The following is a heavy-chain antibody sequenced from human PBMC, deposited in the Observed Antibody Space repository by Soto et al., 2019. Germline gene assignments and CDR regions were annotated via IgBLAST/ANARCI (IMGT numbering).Heavy chain of an antibody. CDR1: GYTYTGYA. J-gene: IGHJ4*02. CDR2: INGGNGNT. Sequence: ASVKVSCKASGYTYTGYAMHWVRQAPGQRLEWMGWINGGNGNTKYSQKFQGRVTITRDTSASAAYMELSSLRSEDTAAYYCARAVAVPADFDYWGQGTLVTVSS. V-gene: IGHV1-3*01. D-gene: IGHD6-19*01. CDR3: ARAVAVPADFDY.